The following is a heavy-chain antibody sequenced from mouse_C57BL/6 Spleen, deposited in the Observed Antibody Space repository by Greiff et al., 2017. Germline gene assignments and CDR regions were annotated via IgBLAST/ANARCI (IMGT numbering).Heavy chain of an antibody. CDR2: INPNYGTT. V-gene: IGHV1-39*01. Sequence: EVQLQQSGPELVKPGASVKISCKASGYSFTDYNMNWVKQSNGKSLEWIGVINPNYGTTSYNQKFKGKATLTVDQSSSTAYMQLNSLTSGDSAVYYCARSRRGSSDWYFDVWGTGTTVTVSS. CDR1: GYSFTDYN. D-gene: IGHD1-1*01. CDR3: ARSRRGSSDWYFDV. J-gene: IGHJ1*03.